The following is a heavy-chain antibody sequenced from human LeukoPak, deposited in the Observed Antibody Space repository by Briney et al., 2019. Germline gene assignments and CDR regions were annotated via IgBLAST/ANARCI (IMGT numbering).Heavy chain of an antibody. CDR2: IWYDGSNK. CDR3: ARDQDSSGYYYPHAFDI. J-gene: IGHJ3*02. V-gene: IGHV3-33*01. D-gene: IGHD3-22*01. CDR1: GFTFSSYG. Sequence: GGSLRLSCAASGFTFSSYGMHWVRQAPGKGLEWVAVIWYDGSNKYYADSVKGRFTISRDNSKNTLYLQMNGLRAEDTAVYYCARDQDSSGYYYPHAFDIWGQGTMVTVSS.